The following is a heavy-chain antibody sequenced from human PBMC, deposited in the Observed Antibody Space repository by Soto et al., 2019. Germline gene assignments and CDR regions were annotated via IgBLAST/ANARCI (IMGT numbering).Heavy chain of an antibody. CDR3: ERTSYYDAFDI. V-gene: IGHV3-7*03. J-gene: IGHJ3*02. CDR1: GFTFSSYW. D-gene: IGHD2-2*01. Sequence: GGSLRLSCAASGFTFSSYWMSWVRQAPGKGLEWVANIKQDGSEKYYVDSVKGRFTISRDNAKNSLYLQMNSLRAEDTAVYYCERTSYYDAFDIWGQGTMVTVSS. CDR2: IKQDGSEK.